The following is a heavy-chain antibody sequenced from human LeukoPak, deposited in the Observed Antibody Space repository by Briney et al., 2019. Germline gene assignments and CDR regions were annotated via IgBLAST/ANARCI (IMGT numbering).Heavy chain of an antibody. CDR1: GYSISSGYY. V-gene: IGHV4-38-2*02. Sequence: PSETLSLTCTVSGYSISSGYYWGWIRQPPGKGLEWIGSTYHSGSTYYNPSLKSRVTISVDTSKNQFSLKLSSVTAADTAVYYCARLTPYGDYSGGDYWGQGTLVTVSS. D-gene: IGHD4-17*01. CDR2: TYHSGST. CDR3: ARLTPYGDYSGGDY. J-gene: IGHJ4*02.